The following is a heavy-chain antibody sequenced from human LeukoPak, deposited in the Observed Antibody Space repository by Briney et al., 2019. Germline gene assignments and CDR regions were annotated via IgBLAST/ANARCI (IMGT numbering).Heavy chain of an antibody. CDR2: INPQSGAT. J-gene: IGHJ4*02. CDR1: GYIFTGFY. CDR3: ARGGDDSGLYFAY. V-gene: IGHV1-2*02. Sequence: ASVKVSCKASGYIFTGFYIHWVRQAPGQGLEWMAWINPQSGATNYAQKFQGRVTMTRDMSISTAYMDVTSLRSDDTAVYYCARGGDDSGLYFAYWGQGTLVTVSS. D-gene: IGHD3-22*01.